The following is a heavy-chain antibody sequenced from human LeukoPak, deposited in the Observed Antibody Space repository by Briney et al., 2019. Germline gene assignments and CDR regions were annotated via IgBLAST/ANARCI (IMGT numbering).Heavy chain of an antibody. CDR3: ARSDSSGYNDAFDI. CDR1: GGSISSYY. D-gene: IGHD3-22*01. J-gene: IGHJ3*02. Sequence: SETLSLTCTASGGSISSYYWSWIRQPPGKGLEWIGYIYYSGSTNYNPSLKSRVTISVDTSKYQFSLKLSSVTAADTAVYYCARSDSSGYNDAFDIWGQGTMVTVSS. V-gene: IGHV4-59*01. CDR2: IYYSGST.